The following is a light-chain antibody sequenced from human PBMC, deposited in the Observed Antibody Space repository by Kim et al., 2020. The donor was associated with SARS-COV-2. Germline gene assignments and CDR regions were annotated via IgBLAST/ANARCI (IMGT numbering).Light chain of an antibody. J-gene: IGKJ2*01. Sequence: SPGERATLSCRASQSVTTTLAWYQQKPGQAPRLLIYDASTRATGVPARFTGSGSGTEFTLTISSLQSEDFAVYYCQQYDSWPQYTFGQGTKLEI. V-gene: IGKV3-15*01. CDR3: QQYDSWPQYT. CDR1: QSVTTT. CDR2: DAS.